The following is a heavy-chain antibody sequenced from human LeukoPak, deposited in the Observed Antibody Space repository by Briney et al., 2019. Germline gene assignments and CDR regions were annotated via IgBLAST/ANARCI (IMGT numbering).Heavy chain of an antibody. J-gene: IGHJ4*02. CDR1: GFTFSRYW. D-gene: IGHD3-22*01. CDR3: VRNYDGFDY. V-gene: IGHV3-7*01. Sequence: GGSLRLSCAASGFTFSRYWMSWVRQAPGKGLEWVANIKKDGSEKYYVDSVKGRFTISRDNAKNSLYLQMNSLRAEDTAVYYCVRNYDGFDYWGQGTLVTVSS. CDR2: IKKDGSEK.